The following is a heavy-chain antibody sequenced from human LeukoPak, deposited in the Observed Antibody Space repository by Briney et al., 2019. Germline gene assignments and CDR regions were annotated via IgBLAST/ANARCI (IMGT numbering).Heavy chain of an antibody. J-gene: IGHJ3*02. CDR3: ARDKLDIAMDYGGAFDI. V-gene: IGHV4-61*01. CDR1: GGSVSSGSYY. D-gene: IGHD5-18*01. Sequence: PSETLSLTCTVSGGSVSSGSYYWSWIRQPPGKGLEWIGYIYYSGSTNYNPSLKSRVTISVDTSKNQFSLKLSSVTAADTAVYYCARDKLDIAMDYGGAFDIWGQGTMVTVSS. CDR2: IYYSGST.